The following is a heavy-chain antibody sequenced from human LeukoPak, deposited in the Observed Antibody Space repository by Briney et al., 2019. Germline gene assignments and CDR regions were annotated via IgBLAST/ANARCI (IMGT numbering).Heavy chain of an antibody. Sequence: GASVKVSRKASGYTFTSYGISWVRQAPGQGLEWMGWISAYNGNTNYAQKLQGRVTMTTDTSTSTAHMELRSLRSDDTAVYYCAREGGVYAFDIWGQGTMVTVSS. V-gene: IGHV1-18*01. CDR3: AREGGVYAFDI. D-gene: IGHD3-10*01. CDR2: ISAYNGNT. CDR1: GYTFTSYG. J-gene: IGHJ3*02.